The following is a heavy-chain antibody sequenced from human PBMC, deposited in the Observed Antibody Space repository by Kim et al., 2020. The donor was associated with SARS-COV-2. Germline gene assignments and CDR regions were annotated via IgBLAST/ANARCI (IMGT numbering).Heavy chain of an antibody. J-gene: IGHJ1*01. Sequence: SETLSLTCAVYGGSFSGYYWSWIRQPPGKGLEWIGKINHSGSTNYNPSLKSRVTISVDTSKNQFSLKLSSVTAADTAVYYFARARGDYYGSGRYVGDWG. CDR1: GGSFSGYY. D-gene: IGHD3-10*01. CDR3: ARARGDYYGSGRYVGD. CDR2: INHSGST. V-gene: IGHV4-34*01.